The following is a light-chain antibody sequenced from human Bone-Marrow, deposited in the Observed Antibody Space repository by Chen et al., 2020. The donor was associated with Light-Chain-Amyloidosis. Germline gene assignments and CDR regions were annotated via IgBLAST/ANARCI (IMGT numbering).Light chain of an antibody. J-gene: IGLJ2*01. CDR1: DLPTKY. CDR2: RDT. Sequence: SYELTQPPSVSVSPGQTARITCSGDDLPTKYAYWYQQKPGQAPVQVIHRDTERPSGTSARLSGSSSGPTAPLTISRVQAEDEDSYHCQSADSSRTYELIFCGGPKLTVL. V-gene: IGLV3-25*03. CDR3: QSADSSRTYELI.